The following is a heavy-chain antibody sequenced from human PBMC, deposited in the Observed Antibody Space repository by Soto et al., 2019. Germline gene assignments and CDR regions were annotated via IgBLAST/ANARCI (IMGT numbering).Heavy chain of an antibody. CDR3: AREEIYGWSGESLDV. J-gene: IGHJ6*02. CDR1: GDSLRGQS. V-gene: IGHV4-34*01. CDR2: LDQSGGT. D-gene: IGHD6-19*01. Sequence: QVQLQQWGAGLLKASETLSLTCAVVGDSLRGQSWNWIRQSPGKGLEWIGELDQSGGTNYNPSLKRRSIISDDTSKNQFSLTLTSVTAAETAVYYCAREEIYGWSGESLDVWGQGTTVTVSS.